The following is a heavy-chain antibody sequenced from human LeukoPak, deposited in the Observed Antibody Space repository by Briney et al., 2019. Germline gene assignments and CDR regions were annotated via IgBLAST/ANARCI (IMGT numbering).Heavy chain of an antibody. Sequence: SETLSLTCTVSGGSVCSGSYYWSWIRQPPGKGLEWIGYIYYSGSTNYNPSLKSRVTISVDTSKNQFSLKLSSVTAADTAVYYCARGRIVGATGNDYWGRGTLVTVSS. CDR1: GGSVCSGSYY. D-gene: IGHD1-26*01. J-gene: IGHJ4*02. CDR3: ARGRIVGATGNDY. V-gene: IGHV4-61*01. CDR2: IYYSGST.